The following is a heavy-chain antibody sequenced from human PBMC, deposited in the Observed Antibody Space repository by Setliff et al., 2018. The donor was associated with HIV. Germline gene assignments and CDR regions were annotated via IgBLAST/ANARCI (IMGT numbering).Heavy chain of an antibody. CDR1: GYNFIDNY. J-gene: IGHJ4*02. CDR2: INPNGEIT. V-gene: IGHV1-2*02. D-gene: IGHD3-3*01. Sequence: ASVKVSCKISGYNFIDNYLHWVRQAPGQGLERMGWINPNGEITNYAQKFRGRVTMTRDTSINTAHMYLSSLRSDDTAIYFCARGTDFWSGSSNFDYWGQGTQVTVSS. CDR3: ARGTDFWSGSSNFDY.